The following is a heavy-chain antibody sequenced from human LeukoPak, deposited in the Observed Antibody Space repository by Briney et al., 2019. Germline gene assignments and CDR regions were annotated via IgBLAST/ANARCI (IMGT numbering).Heavy chain of an antibody. CDR2: FDPEDGEA. V-gene: IGHV1-24*01. CDR1: GYTLTEVS. CDR3: AGGGRDYSNESPWFDP. J-gene: IGHJ5*02. Sequence: ASVKVSCKVSGYTLTEVSMHWVRQAPGKGLEWMGGFDPEDGEANYAQKLQGRVTMTTDTSTSTAYMELRSLRSDDTAVYYCAGGGRDYSNESPWFDPWGQGTLVTVSS. D-gene: IGHD4-11*01.